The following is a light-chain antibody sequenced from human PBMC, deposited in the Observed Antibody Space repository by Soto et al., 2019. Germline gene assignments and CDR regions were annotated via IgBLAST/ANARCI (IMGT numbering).Light chain of an antibody. Sequence: QLVLTQSPSASASLGASVKLTCSLSSGRSSYAIAWHQQQPEKGPRYLMKLNSDGSHSKGDGIPDRFSGSSSGAERYLTISSLQSEYEADYYCQTWGTGIQVFGGGTQLTVL. J-gene: IGLJ3*02. CDR1: SGRSSYA. CDR2: LNSDGSH. V-gene: IGLV4-69*01. CDR3: QTWGTGIQV.